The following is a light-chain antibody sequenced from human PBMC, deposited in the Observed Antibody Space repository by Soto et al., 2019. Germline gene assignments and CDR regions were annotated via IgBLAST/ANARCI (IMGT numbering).Light chain of an antibody. Sequence: EIVLTQSPGTLSLSPGARATLSCRASQSVSSTYLAWFQQRTGQAPSLLISGASSRATDIPDRFSGSGSGTDFTLTISRLDPEDFAVYYCQQYGSSGLTFGGGTKVEIK. CDR1: QSVSSTY. CDR3: QQYGSSGLT. V-gene: IGKV3-20*01. J-gene: IGKJ4*01. CDR2: GAS.